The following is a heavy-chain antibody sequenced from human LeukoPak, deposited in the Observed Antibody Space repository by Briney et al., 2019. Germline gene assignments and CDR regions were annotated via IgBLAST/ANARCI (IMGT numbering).Heavy chain of an antibody. J-gene: IGHJ4*02. V-gene: IGHV3-30*04. Sequence: GGPLRLSCAASGFTFSSHALHWVRQAPGKGLEWVALISYDGSNTYYADSVKGRFTISRDNSKNTLYLQMNSLTAEDTAVYYCARGGRDGYNLPLDYWGQGTLVTVSS. CDR1: GFTFSSHA. CDR3: ARGGRDGYNLPLDY. CDR2: ISYDGSNT. D-gene: IGHD5-24*01.